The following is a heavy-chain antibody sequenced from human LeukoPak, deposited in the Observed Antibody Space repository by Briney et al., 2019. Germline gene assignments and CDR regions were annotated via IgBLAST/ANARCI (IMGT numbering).Heavy chain of an antibody. CDR1: GYSFTSYW. J-gene: IGHJ4*02. V-gene: IGHV5-51*01. D-gene: IGHD3-10*01. CDR3: ARHQDYGSGSYYIDY. Sequence: GASLQISCKGSGYSFTSYWIGWVRQMPGKGLEWMGIIYPGDSDTRYSPSFQGQVTISADKSISTAYLQWSSLKASDTAMYYCARHQDYGSGSYYIDYWGQGTLVTVSS. CDR2: IYPGDSDT.